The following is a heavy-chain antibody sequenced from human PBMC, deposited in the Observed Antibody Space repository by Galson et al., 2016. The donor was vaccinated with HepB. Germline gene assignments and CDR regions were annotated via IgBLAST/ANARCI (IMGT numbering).Heavy chain of an antibody. CDR3: ARDPAMVA. Sequence: SLRLSCAASGFGFSAYTMNWVRQAPGKGLEWVSGISGNGDNTYYADSVKGRFTISRENSRNTLYLQMNSLRGDDTAVYFCARDPAMVAWGQGALVTVSS. J-gene: IGHJ5*02. CDR1: GFGFSAYT. CDR2: ISGNGDNT. D-gene: IGHD5-18*01. V-gene: IGHV3-23*01.